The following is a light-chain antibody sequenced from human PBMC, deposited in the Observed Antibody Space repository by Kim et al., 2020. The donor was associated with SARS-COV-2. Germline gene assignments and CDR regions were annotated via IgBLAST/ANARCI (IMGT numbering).Light chain of an antibody. CDR2: GAS. CDR1: QSVSSSY. Sequence: EIVLTQSPGTLSLSPGERATLSCRASQSVSSSYLAWYQQKPGQAPRLLIYGASSRATGIPDRFSASGSGTDFTLTISRLEPEDFAMYYCQQYGSSPLWTFGQGTKVDIK. J-gene: IGKJ1*01. CDR3: QQYGSSPLWT. V-gene: IGKV3-20*01.